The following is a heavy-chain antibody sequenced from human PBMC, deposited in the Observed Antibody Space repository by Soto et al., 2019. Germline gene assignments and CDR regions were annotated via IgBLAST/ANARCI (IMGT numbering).Heavy chain of an antibody. CDR1: GVSVSIYA. Sequence: PGGSLRIGCAASGVSVSIYAMHGVRQDPGKGLEWVAVISYDGSNKYYADSVKGRFTISRDNSKNTLYLQMNSLRAEDTAVYYCARDSDSNYWRAGMDVWGQGTTVTVSS. J-gene: IGHJ6*02. D-gene: IGHD4-4*01. CDR2: ISYDGSNK. CDR3: ARDSDSNYWRAGMDV. V-gene: IGHV3-30-3*01.